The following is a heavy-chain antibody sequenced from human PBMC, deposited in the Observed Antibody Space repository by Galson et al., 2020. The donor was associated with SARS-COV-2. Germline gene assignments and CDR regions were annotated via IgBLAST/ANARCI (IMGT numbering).Heavy chain of an antibody. CDR1: GFTFDDYA. Sequence: GESLKISCKASGFTFDDYAMIWVRQAPGKGLEWVSTINWRGNSADYVDSVKGRFTISRDNSKDSMYLQMDRLRVEDTARYFCARRRDGFVPAPFENWGLGTLVVVSS. CDR3: ARRRDGFVPAPFEN. V-gene: IGHV3-20*04. D-gene: IGHD2-2*01. J-gene: IGHJ4*02. CDR2: INWRGNSA.